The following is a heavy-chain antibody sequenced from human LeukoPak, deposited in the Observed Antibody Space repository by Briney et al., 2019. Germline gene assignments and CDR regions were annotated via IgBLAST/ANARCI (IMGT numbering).Heavy chain of an antibody. V-gene: IGHV3-7*02. CDR2: IKPDGSEI. CDR1: ALTFSGYW. D-gene: IGHD2-15*01. CDR3: TRSLDY. J-gene: IGHJ4*02. Sequence: GGSLRLSCAASALTFSGYWMLWVRQPPGKGLEWVAKIKPDGSEIYYVGSVKGRFTISRDNAKNSLYLQMNSLRAEDTAVYYCTRSLDYWGQGTLVTVSS.